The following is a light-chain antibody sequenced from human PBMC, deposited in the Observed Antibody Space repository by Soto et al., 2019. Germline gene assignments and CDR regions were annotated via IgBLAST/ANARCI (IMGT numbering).Light chain of an antibody. J-gene: IGLJ1*01. CDR3: CSYTTSNTRQIV. CDR2: DVS. Sequence: SVLTQPASVSGSPGQSITISCTGTSSDVGGYNYVSWYQQHPGKAPKFMIYDVSSRPSGVSNRFSGSKSGNTAFLTISGLQAEDEADYYCCSYTTSNTRQIVFGTGTKVTVL. CDR1: SSDVGGYNY. V-gene: IGLV2-14*03.